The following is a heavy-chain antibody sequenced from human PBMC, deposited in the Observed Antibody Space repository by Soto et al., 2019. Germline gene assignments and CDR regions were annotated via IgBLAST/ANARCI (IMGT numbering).Heavy chain of an antibody. D-gene: IGHD3-22*01. CDR1: GYTFTTYS. CDR2: INAGNGNT. Sequence: QVQFVQSGAEVRKPGASVKVSCKASGYTFTTYSLHWVRQAPGQRPEWMGWINAGNGNTKYSDNFQDRVTITRDTSASTAYMELSSLRSEDTAVYYCAREGYYYDSSGYYFPFDYWGQGTLVTVSS. CDR3: AREGYYYDSSGYYFPFDY. J-gene: IGHJ4*02. V-gene: IGHV1-3*01.